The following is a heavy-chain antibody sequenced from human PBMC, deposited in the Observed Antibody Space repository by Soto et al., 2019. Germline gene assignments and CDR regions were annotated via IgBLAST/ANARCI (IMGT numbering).Heavy chain of an antibody. CDR3: ARTGGGTIFGVVIDYYYGMDV. CDR1: GGSFSGYY. J-gene: IGHJ6*02. Sequence: SETLSLTCAVYGGSFSGYYLSWIRQPPGKGLEWIGEINHSGSTNYNPSLKSRVTISVDTFKNQFSLKLSSVTAADTAVYYCARTGGGTIFGVVIDYYYGMDVWGQGTTVTVSS. D-gene: IGHD3-3*01. CDR2: INHSGST. V-gene: IGHV4-34*01.